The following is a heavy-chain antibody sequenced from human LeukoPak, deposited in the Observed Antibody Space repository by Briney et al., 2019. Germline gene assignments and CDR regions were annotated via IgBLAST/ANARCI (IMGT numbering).Heavy chain of an antibody. V-gene: IGHV4-61*01. D-gene: IGHD4-11*01. Sequence: PSETLSLTCTVSGGSVNSGSYFWSWFRQPPGKGLEWIGYIQNSATTNYNPSLESRVTISVDWSKDQFSLRVSSVTSADTAVYYCATDYSNFYGMDVWGQGTTVTVSS. J-gene: IGHJ6*02. CDR3: ATDYSNFYGMDV. CDR1: GGSVNSGSYF. CDR2: IQNSATT.